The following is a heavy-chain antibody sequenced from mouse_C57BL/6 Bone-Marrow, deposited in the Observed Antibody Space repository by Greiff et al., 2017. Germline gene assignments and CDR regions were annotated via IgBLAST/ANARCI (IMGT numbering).Heavy chain of an antibody. CDR3: ARGLRYTFDV. J-gene: IGHJ1*03. D-gene: IGHD1-1*01. V-gene: IGHV7-1*01. CDR1: GFTFSDFY. CDR2: SRNKANDYTT. Sequence: EVKVVESGGGLVQSGRSLRLSCATSGFTFSDFYMEWVRQAPGKGLEWIAASRNKANDYTTEYSASVKGRFIVSRDTSQSILYLQMNALRAEDTAIYYCARGLRYTFDVWGTGTTVTVSS.